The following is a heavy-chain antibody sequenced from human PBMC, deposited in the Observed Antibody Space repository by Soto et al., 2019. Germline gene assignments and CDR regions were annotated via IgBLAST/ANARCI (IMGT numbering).Heavy chain of an antibody. D-gene: IGHD3-10*01. V-gene: IGHV4-59*12. CDR2: IYYSGST. Sequence: PSETLSLTCTVSGGSISSYYWSWIRQPPGKGLEWIGYIYYSGSTNYNPSLKSRVTISVDTSKNQFSLKLSSVTAADTAVYYCARESYYGSGATVVAYWGQGTLVTV. CDR1: GGSISSYY. CDR3: ARESYYGSGATVVAY. J-gene: IGHJ4*02.